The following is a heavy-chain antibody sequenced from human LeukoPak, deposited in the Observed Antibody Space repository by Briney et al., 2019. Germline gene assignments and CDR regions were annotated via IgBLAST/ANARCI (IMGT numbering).Heavy chain of an antibody. CDR2: ISGSGGST. V-gene: IGHV3-23*01. D-gene: IGHD3-22*01. J-gene: IGHJ4*02. CDR1: GFGFPNYA. CDR3: AKDFSYYDSSGYNY. Sequence: GGSLRLSCAASGFGFPNYAMNWVRQAPGKGLEWVSAISGSGGSTYYADSVKGRFTISRDNSKNTLYLQMNSLRAEDTAVYYCAKDFSYYDSSGYNYWGQGTLVTVSS.